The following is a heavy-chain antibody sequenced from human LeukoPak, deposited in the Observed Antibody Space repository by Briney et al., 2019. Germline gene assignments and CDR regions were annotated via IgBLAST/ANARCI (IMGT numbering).Heavy chain of an antibody. J-gene: IGHJ4*02. D-gene: IGHD1-26*01. Sequence: GGSLRLSCAASGFSLSNYWMSWVRQAPGKGLEWVANIKQDGSKLSYVDSVKGRFTVPKDNAKNSLYLQMNSLRAEDTAVYYCARWEARDTWVYDYWGQGTLVTVSS. CDR2: IKQDGSKL. V-gene: IGHV3-7*01. CDR1: GFSLSNYW. CDR3: ARWEARDTWVYDY.